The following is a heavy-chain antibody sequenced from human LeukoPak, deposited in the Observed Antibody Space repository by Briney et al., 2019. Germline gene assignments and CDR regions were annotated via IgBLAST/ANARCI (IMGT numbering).Heavy chain of an antibody. CDR1: GFTFSNYG. D-gene: IGHD1-7*01. CDR3: AKDLKLELRRDYFDY. V-gene: IGHV3-23*01. Sequence: GGSLRLSCAASGFTFSNYGMSWVRQAPGKGLQWVSGISGSGGSTYNEDSVKGRFTISRDNSKNTLFLQMNSLRAEDTAVYYSAKDLKLELRRDYFDYWGQGTLVTVSS. CDR2: ISGSGGST. J-gene: IGHJ4*02.